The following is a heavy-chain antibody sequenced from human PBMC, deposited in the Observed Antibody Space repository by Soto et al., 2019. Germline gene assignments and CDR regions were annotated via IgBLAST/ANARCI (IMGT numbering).Heavy chain of an antibody. Sequence: GGSLRLSCAASGFTSSSYAMSWVRQAPGKGLEWVSAISGSGGSTYYADSVKGRFTISRDNSKNTLYLQMNSLRAEDTAVYYCAKGLVVLVPAAGLFDYWGQGNLVTVSS. CDR2: ISGSGGST. J-gene: IGHJ4*02. CDR3: AKGLVVLVPAAGLFDY. V-gene: IGHV3-23*01. CDR1: GFTSSSYA. D-gene: IGHD2-2*01.